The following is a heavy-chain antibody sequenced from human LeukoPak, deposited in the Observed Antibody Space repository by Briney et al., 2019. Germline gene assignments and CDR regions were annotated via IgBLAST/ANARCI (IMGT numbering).Heavy chain of an antibody. CDR1: GFTFSSYS. CDR3: ARDPRGPTTYDSSARDSLDY. J-gene: IGHJ4*02. V-gene: IGHV3-30*03. Sequence: GGSLRLSCAASGFTFSSYSMHWGRQAPGKGLEWLAVILYDGSMQYYAESMKGRLTISRDNSRNTVYMQMSSLRTEDTAVYYCARDPRGPTTYDSSARDSLDYWGQGTLVTVSS. D-gene: IGHD3-22*01. CDR2: ILYDGSMQ.